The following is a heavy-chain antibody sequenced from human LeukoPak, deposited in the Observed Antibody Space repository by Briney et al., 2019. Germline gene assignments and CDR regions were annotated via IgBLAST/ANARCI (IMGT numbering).Heavy chain of an antibody. Sequence: SENLSLTCTVSDGSFNFYFWHWIRQPPGKGLDWIGEIDNRGSTQYNPSLRSRVTISVDTSRNQFSLELTSVTAADTAVYFCARDSHSGFQWGQGTLVTVSS. D-gene: IGHD3-10*01. CDR3: ARDSHSGFQ. V-gene: IGHV4-34*01. CDR1: DGSFNFYF. CDR2: IDNRGST. J-gene: IGHJ4*02.